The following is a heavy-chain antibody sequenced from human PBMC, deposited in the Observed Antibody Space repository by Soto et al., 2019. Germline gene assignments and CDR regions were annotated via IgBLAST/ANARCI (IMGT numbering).Heavy chain of an antibody. CDR2: IIPILGIA. J-gene: IGHJ4*02. CDR1: GGSYSTYT. V-gene: IGHV1-69*08. Sequence: QVQVVQSGAEVKKPGSSVKVSCKACGGSYSTYTISWVRQAPGQGLEWMGRIIPILGIANYAQTFQGRVTITADESTRTAYMELSNLRSDDTAVYFCGRESAGDYTLLDYWGQSFLVTVS. CDR3: GRESAGDYTLLDY. D-gene: IGHD4-17*01.